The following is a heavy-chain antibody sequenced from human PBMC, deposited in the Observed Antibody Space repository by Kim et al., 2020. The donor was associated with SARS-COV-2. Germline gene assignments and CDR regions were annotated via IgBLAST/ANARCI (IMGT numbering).Heavy chain of an antibody. CDR3: AKAALVYCSGGSCYRPDFDY. D-gene: IGHD2-15*01. CDR2: IWYDGTNK. Sequence: GGSLRLSCAASAFTFSSYAMHWVRQAPGKGLDWVAVIWYDGTNKYYADSVKGRFTISRDNSQNTLYLQMNSLRAEDTAVYYCAKAALVYCSGGSCYRPDFDYWGQGTLVTVSS. CDR1: AFTFSSYA. J-gene: IGHJ4*02. V-gene: IGHV3-33*06.